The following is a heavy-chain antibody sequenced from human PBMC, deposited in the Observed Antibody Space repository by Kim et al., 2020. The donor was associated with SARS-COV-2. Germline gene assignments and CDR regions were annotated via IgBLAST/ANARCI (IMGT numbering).Heavy chain of an antibody. CDR3: AREVSPSSRPSWFVR. Sequence: ASVKVSCKASGYTFSKYAINWVRQAAGQGLEWMGGMNPYFGTTDYAPQFQGRVTMTGDTSISTTYMELRSLRSGDTAVYFCAREVSPSSRPSWFVRWGQ. D-gene: IGHD6-6*01. CDR1: GYTFSKYA. CDR2: MNPYFGTT. J-gene: IGHJ5*02. V-gene: IGHV1-8*01.